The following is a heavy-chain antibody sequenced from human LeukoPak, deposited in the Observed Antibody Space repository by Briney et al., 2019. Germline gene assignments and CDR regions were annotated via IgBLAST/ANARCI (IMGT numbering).Heavy chain of an antibody. J-gene: IGHJ2*01. CDR3: ARGTVTFSYCYFDL. D-gene: IGHD4-17*01. Sequence: ASVKVYYKASGYTFTGYYMHWVRQAPGQGLEWMGWINPNSGGTNYAQKFQGRVTMTRDTSISTAYMELSRLRSDDTAVYYCARGTVTFSYCYFDLWGRGTLVTVSS. CDR2: INPNSGGT. V-gene: IGHV1-2*02. CDR1: GYTFTGYY.